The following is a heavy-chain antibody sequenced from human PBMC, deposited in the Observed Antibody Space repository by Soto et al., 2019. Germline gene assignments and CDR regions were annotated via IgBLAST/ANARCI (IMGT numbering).Heavy chain of an antibody. V-gene: IGHV5-10-1*01. D-gene: IGHD6-13*01. CDR3: ARLQAAAGDNDLTFDY. J-gene: IGHJ4*02. CDR1: GYSFTSYW. CDR2: IDPSDSYT. Sequence: EVQLVQSGAEVKKPGESLRISCKGSGYSFTSYWISWVRQMPGKGLAWRGRIDPSDSYTNYSPSFQGHVTISADKSISTAYLQWSRLKASATAMYYCARLQAAAGDNDLTFDYWGQGPLVTVAS.